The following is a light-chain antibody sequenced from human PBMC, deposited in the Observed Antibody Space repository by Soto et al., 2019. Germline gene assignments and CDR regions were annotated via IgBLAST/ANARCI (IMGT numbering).Light chain of an antibody. J-gene: IGKJ4*01. CDR3: QQYSKWPL. Sequence: EIVLTQSPGTLSLSPGERATLSCRASQSVSSSYLAWYQQKPGQAPRLLIYGASTRATGIPARFSASGSGTEFTLTISSLQSEDFAVYYCQQYSKWPLFGGGTKVDIK. CDR2: GAS. V-gene: IGKV3-15*01. CDR1: QSVSSSY.